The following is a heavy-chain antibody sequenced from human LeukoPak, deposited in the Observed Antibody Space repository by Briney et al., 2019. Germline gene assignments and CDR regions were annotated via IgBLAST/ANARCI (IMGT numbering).Heavy chain of an antibody. V-gene: IGHV4-34*01. Sequence: PSETLSLTCAVYGGSFSGYYWSWIRQPPGKGLEWIGEINHSGSTNYNPSLKSRVTISVDTSKNQFPLKLSSVTAADTAVYYCARQDSSGYYPDYWGQGTLVTVSS. D-gene: IGHD3-22*01. J-gene: IGHJ4*02. CDR3: ARQDSSGYYPDY. CDR1: GGSFSGYY. CDR2: INHSGST.